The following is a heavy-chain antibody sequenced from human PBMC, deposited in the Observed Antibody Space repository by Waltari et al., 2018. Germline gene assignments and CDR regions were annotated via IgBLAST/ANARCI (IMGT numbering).Heavy chain of an antibody. Sequence: QVQLVQSGAEVKKPGASVKVPFKVSGYTPTELSMHWVRQAPGKGLEWMGGFDPEDGETIYAQKFQGRVTMTEDTSTDTAYMELSSLRSEDTAVYYCATRGYSYGAYDYWGQGTLVTVSS. J-gene: IGHJ4*02. CDR3: ATRGYSYGAYDY. D-gene: IGHD5-18*01. CDR1: GYTPTELS. V-gene: IGHV1-24*01. CDR2: FDPEDGET.